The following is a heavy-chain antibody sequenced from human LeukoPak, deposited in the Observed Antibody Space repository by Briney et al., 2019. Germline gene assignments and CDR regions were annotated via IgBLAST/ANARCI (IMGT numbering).Heavy chain of an antibody. J-gene: IGHJ5*02. CDR3: ARDCAYSSSWLNWFDP. CDR2: FDPEDGET. CDR1: GYTLTELS. D-gene: IGHD6-13*01. V-gene: IGHV1-24*01. Sequence: ASVKVSCKVSGYTLTELSMHWVRQAPGKGLEWMGGFDPEDGETIYAQKFQGRVTITRDTSASTAYMELSSLRSEDTAVYYCARDCAYSSSWLNWFDPWGQGTLVTVSS.